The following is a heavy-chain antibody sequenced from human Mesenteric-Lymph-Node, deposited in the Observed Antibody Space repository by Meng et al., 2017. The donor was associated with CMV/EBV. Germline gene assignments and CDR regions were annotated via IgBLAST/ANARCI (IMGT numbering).Heavy chain of an antibody. V-gene: IGHV3-30*04. CDR2: MSYDAGDK. CDR3: ARDSKRRSISGWFDP. CDR1: GLTFSCYT. Sequence: GESLKISCGASGLTFSCYTFHWVRQAPGKGLEWVAVMSYDAGDKYSADSVRGRFTISRDTSKNTLYLQMNSLRAEDTAVYYCARDSKRRSISGWFDPWGQGTLVTVSS. D-gene: IGHD3-3*02. J-gene: IGHJ5*02.